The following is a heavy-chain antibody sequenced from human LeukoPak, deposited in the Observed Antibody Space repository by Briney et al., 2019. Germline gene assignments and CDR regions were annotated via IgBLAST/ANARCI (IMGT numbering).Heavy chain of an antibody. D-gene: IGHD3-10*01. CDR2: ISYDGSNK. J-gene: IGHJ4*02. V-gene: IGHV3-30*18. CDR1: GFSFSSYG. CDR3: AKGFLMVRGVSSHFDY. Sequence: GGSLRLSCAASGFSFSSYGMHWVRQAPGKGLEWVAVISYDGSNKYYTDSAEGRFSISRDNSKNTLYLQMNSLRAEDMAVYYCAKGFLMVRGVSSHFDYWGQGTLVTVSS.